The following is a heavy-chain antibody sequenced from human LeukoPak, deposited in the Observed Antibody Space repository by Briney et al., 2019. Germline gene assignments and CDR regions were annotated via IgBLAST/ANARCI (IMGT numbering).Heavy chain of an antibody. Sequence: GGSLRLSCAASGLTVNSNYMSWVRQAPGKGLEWVSVIYSGGSTYYADSVKGRFTISRDNSKNTLYLQMNSLRAEDTAVYYCARGGWGRYFDYWGQETLVTVSS. CDR2: IYSGGST. V-gene: IGHV3-66*02. J-gene: IGHJ4*02. CDR3: ARGGWGRYFDY. CDR1: GLTVNSNY. D-gene: IGHD3-16*01.